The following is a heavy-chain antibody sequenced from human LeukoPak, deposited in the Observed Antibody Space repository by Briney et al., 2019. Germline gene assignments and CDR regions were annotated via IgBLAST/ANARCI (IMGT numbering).Heavy chain of an antibody. J-gene: IGHJ5*02. V-gene: IGHV1-69*13. CDR1: GGTFSSYA. CDR3: ARDVHCSGGSCYGNWFDP. Sequence: GASVKVSCKASGGTFSSYAISWVRQAPGQGLEWMGGIIPIFGTANYAQKFQGRVTITADESTSTAYMELSSQRSEDTAVYYCARDVHCSGGSCYGNWFDPWGQGTLVTVSS. CDR2: IIPIFGTA. D-gene: IGHD2-15*01.